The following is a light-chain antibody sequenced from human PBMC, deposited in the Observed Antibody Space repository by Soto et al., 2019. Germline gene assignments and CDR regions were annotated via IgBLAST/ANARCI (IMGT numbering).Light chain of an antibody. CDR2: AAS. V-gene: IGKV1-8*01. J-gene: IGKJ2*01. CDR3: QQYYSYPRTT. Sequence: AIRMTQSPSSLSASTGDRVTITCRASQGISSYLAWYQQKPGKAPKLLIYAASTLQSGVPSRFSGSGSGTDFTLTISCLQSEAFATYYCQQYYSYPRTTFGQGTKLEIK. CDR1: QGISSY.